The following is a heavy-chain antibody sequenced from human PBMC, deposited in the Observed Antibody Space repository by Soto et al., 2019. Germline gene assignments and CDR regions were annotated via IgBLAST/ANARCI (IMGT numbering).Heavy chain of an antibody. J-gene: IGHJ4*02. CDR2: IRGYNGDK. D-gene: IGHD5-18*01. Sequence: QVHLVQSGAEVKKPGASVKVSCKASGYTFTSYAISWVRQAPGQGLEWMGWIRGYNGDKKYAQKLQGRVTMTTDTSTGTAYMELRSLRSDDTAVYYCARVVDTAMASFDYWGQGTLVTVSS. CDR3: ARVVDTAMASFDY. CDR1: GYTFTSYA. V-gene: IGHV1-18*01.